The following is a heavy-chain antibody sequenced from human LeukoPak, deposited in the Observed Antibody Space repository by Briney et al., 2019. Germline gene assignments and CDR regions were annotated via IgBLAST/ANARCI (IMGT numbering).Heavy chain of an antibody. J-gene: IGHJ4*02. D-gene: IGHD1-1*01. CDR1: GXSISSSSW. CDR2: ISHSGNT. Sequence: SGTLSLTCAVSGXSISSSSWWSWVRQSPGKGLEWIGEISHSGNTNYNPSLESRVTLSVDKSKNHFSLKLTSVTAADTAVYFCARVTGTTPFDSWGQGTLVTVSS. CDR3: ARVTGTTPFDS. V-gene: IGHV4-4*02.